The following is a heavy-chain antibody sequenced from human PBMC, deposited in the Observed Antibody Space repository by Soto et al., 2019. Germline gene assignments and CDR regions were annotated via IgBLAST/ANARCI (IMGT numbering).Heavy chain of an antibody. J-gene: IGHJ6*02. CDR2: INAGNGNT. Sequence: ASVKVSCKASGYTFTSYAMHWGRQAPGQRLEWMGWINAGNGNTKYSQKFQGRVTITRDTSASTAYMELSSLRSEDTAVYYCARDAVETAGYCSSTSCYPYYYYGMDVWGQGTTVTVSS. D-gene: IGHD2-2*03. CDR3: ARDAVETAGYCSSTSCYPYYYYGMDV. CDR1: GYTFTSYA. V-gene: IGHV1-3*01.